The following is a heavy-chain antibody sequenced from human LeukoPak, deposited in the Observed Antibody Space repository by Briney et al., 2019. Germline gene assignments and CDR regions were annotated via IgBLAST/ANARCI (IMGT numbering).Heavy chain of an antibody. V-gene: IGHV1-2*02. CDR3: ARDSWGYYGSGSPPDY. J-gene: IGHJ4*02. Sequence: ASVKVSCKASGFTFTAYYMHWVRQAPGQGLEWMGWINPNSGGTNYAQKFQGRVTMTRDTSISTAYMELSRLRSDDTAVYYCARDSWGYYGSGSPPDYWGQGTLVTVSS. CDR1: GFTFTAYY. D-gene: IGHD3-10*01. CDR2: INPNSGGT.